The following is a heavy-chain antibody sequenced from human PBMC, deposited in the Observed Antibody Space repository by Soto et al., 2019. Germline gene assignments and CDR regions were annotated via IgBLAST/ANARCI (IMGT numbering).Heavy chain of an antibody. CDR1: GGSISSYY. Sequence: PSETLSLTCTVSGGSISSYYWSWIRQPPGKGLEWIGYIYYSGSTNYNPSLKSRVTISVDTSKNQFSLKLSSVTAADTAVYYCARAQLGTGGMDVWGQGTTVTVSS. V-gene: IGHV4-59*12. J-gene: IGHJ6*02. CDR2: IYYSGST. CDR3: ARAQLGTGGMDV. D-gene: IGHD7-27*01.